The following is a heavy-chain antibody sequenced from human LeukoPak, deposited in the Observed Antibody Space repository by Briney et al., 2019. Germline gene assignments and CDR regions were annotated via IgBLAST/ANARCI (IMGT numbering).Heavy chain of an antibody. CDR3: AGTTRFDY. CDR2: ISSSGTNI. J-gene: IGHJ4*02. V-gene: IGHV3-48*04. Sequence: GGSLRLSCAASGFTFSSYSMNWVRQAPGKGLEWVSYISSSGTNIYYADSVKGRFTISRDNAKNSLYLQMNSLRAEDTAVYYCAGTTRFDYWGQGTLVTVSS. D-gene: IGHD1-7*01. CDR1: GFTFSSYS.